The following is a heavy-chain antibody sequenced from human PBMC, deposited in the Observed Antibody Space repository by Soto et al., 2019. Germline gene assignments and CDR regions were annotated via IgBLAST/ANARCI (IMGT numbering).Heavy chain of an antibody. V-gene: IGHV3-23*01. J-gene: IGHJ5*02. CDR2: ISGSGGST. D-gene: IGHD6-25*01. CDR1: GFTFSSYA. Sequence: GGSLRPSFAASGFTFSSYAMSWVRQAPGKGLDWVSAISGSGGSTSYADSVKGRFTISRDNSKNTLYLQRNSLRAEDTAVYYCAKGGRSNGPNWFDPWGQGTLVTVSS. CDR3: AKGGRSNGPNWFDP.